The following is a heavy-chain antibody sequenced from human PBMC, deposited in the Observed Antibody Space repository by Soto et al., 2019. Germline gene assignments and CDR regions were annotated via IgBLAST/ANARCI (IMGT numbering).Heavy chain of an antibody. J-gene: IGHJ3*02. CDR3: ARDYERGIDCLIGYLGDDAFDI. V-gene: IGHV3-30-3*01. D-gene: IGHD3-16*01. CDR1: GFTFSSYA. Sequence: QVQLVESGGGVVQPGRSLRLSCAASGFTFSSYAMHWVRQAPGKGLEWVAVISYDGSNKYYADSVKGRFTISRDNSKNTRYMQVNSRRAEDTGVYYCARDYERGIDCLIGYLGDDAFDIWCQGTMVTVSS. CDR2: ISYDGSNK.